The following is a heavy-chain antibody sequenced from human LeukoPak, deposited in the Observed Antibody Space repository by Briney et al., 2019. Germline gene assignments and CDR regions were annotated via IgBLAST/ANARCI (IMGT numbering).Heavy chain of an antibody. CDR3: ARGSSSSEYYYYMDV. D-gene: IGHD6-6*01. V-gene: IGHV3-64*01. CDR2: ISSNGGST. J-gene: IGHJ6*03. CDR1: GSTFSSYA. Sequence: GGSLRLSCAASGSTFSSYAMHWVRQAPGKGLEYVSAISSNGGSTYYANSVKGRFTISRDNSKNTLYLQMGSLRAEDMAVYYCARGSSSSEYYYYMDVWGKGTTVTVSS.